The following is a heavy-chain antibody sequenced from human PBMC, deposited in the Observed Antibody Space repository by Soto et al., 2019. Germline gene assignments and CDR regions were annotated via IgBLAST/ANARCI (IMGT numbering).Heavy chain of an antibody. D-gene: IGHD1-26*01. CDR2: IYFDGTTT. Sequence: GWSLRLSCTASVFTFNTHWMHWVRQAPGKGLVWVSRIYFDGTTTNYADSVKGRLTVSRDNAKNTVYLHVNTLRDEDTAVYYCARGGAMGVDYWGQGTLVTVSS. V-gene: IGHV3-74*01. CDR1: VFTFNTHW. CDR3: ARGGAMGVDY. J-gene: IGHJ4*02.